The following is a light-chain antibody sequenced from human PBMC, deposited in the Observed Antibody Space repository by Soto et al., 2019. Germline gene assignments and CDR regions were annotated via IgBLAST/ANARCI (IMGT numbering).Light chain of an antibody. CDR3: QQANSFLPIT. Sequence: DIQMTQSPSTLSASVGDRVTITCRASHDISTFLAWYQQKPGKAPKLLIYEASTLQSGVPSRFSGSGSGTEFTLTISGLLPEDFATYYCQQANSFLPITFGQGTRLEIK. CDR1: HDISTF. CDR2: EAS. V-gene: IGKV1-9*01. J-gene: IGKJ5*01.